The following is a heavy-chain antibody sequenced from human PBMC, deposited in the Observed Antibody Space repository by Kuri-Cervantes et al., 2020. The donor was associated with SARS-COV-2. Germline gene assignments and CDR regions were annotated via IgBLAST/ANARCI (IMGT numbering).Heavy chain of an antibody. Sequence: ASVKVSCKASGYTFTAYYMHWVRQAPGQGLEWMGWTNPNSGGANYAQKFQGRVTMTRDTSISTVYMDLSRLRSDDTALYYCATSLKSLAYCSGGSCYHIDYWGQGTLVTVSS. V-gene: IGHV1-2*02. J-gene: IGHJ4*02. CDR2: TNPNSGGA. CDR1: GYTFTAYY. D-gene: IGHD2-15*01. CDR3: ATSLKSLAYCSGGSCYHIDY.